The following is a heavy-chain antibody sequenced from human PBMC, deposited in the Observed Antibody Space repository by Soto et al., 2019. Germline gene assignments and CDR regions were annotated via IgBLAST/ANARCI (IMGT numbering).Heavy chain of an antibody. Sequence: SVKVSCKASGGTFSSYAISWVRQAPGQGLEWMGRIIPSYRRTNYAQKIQGRVTMTRDTSTSTVYMEMSSLRSEDTAVYYCATTISLVRRVITWPIDYWGQGTLVTVSS. CDR3: ATTISLVRRVITWPIDY. CDR2: IIPSYRRT. V-gene: IGHV1-69*04. CDR1: GGTFSSYA. J-gene: IGHJ4*02. D-gene: IGHD3-10*01.